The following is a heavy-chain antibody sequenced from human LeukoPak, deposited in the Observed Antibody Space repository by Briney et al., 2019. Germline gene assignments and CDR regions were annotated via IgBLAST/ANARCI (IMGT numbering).Heavy chain of an antibody. CDR3: AREFKSGYGMWA. J-gene: IGHJ5*02. CDR1: GFTFSSYS. D-gene: IGHD5-18*01. V-gene: IGHV3-21*01. Sequence: GGSLRLSCTASGFTFSSYSMNWVRQAPGKGLEWVSSITSSSDYIYYADSVKGRFTISRDNAENSLHLQMNSLRADDTAVYYCAREFKSGYGMWAWGQGTLVTASS. CDR2: ITSSSDYI.